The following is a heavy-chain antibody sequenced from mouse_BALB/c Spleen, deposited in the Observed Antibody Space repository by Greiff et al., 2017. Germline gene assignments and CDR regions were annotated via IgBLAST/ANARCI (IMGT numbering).Heavy chain of an antibody. Sequence: QLVESGGGLVQPKGSLKLSCAASGFTFNTYAMNWVRQAPGKGLEWVARIRSKSNNYATYYADSVKDRFTISRDDSQSMLYLQMNNLKTEDTAMYYCVRGNYPYYFDYWGQGTTLTVSS. V-gene: IGHV10-1*02. CDR2: IRSKSNNYAT. D-gene: IGHD2-1*01. CDR3: VRGNYPYYFDY. CDR1: GFTFNTYA. J-gene: IGHJ2*01.